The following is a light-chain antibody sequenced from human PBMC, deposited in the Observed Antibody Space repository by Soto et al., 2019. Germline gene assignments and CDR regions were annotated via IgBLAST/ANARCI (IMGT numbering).Light chain of an antibody. CDR2: DVS. CDR1: SSDVGGYDF. J-gene: IGLJ3*02. V-gene: IGLV2-11*01. Sequence: QSALTQPRSVSGSPGQSVTISCTGSSSDVGGYDFVSWYQQHPGIAPKLMISDVSERPSGVPDRFSGSKSANTASLTISGLQAEDEADYYCCSYAGTYTLVFGGGTKVTVL. CDR3: CSYAGTYTLV.